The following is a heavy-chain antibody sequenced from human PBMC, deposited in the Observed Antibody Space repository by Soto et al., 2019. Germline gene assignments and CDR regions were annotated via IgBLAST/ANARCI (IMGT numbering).Heavy chain of an antibody. CDR2: ISYDGSNK. V-gene: IGHV3-30-3*01. CDR3: ASLTTVSGY. D-gene: IGHD4-17*01. J-gene: IGHJ4*02. CDR1: GFTFSSYA. Sequence: QVQLVESGGGVVQPGRSLRLSCAASGFTFSSYAMHWVRQAPGKGLEWVAVISYDGSNKYYADSVKGRFTISRDNSKNPLYLQMNSLRAEDTAVYYCASLTTVSGYWGQGTLVTVSS.